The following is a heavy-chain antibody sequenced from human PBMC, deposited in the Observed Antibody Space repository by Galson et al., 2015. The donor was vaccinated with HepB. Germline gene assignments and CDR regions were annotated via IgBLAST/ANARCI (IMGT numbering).Heavy chain of an antibody. V-gene: IGHV3-7*01. D-gene: IGHD6-13*01. J-gene: IGHJ5*02. CDR3: ARDRVVAGGGDWFDP. CDR2: INEDGSEK. CDR1: GFTFSSYW. Sequence: SLRLSCAGSGFTFSSYWVSWVRQAPGKGLEWVANINEDGSEKFYVDSVKGRFTISRDNAKNSMYLQMNSLRAEDTAVYYCARDRVVAGGGDWFDPWGQGTLVTVSS.